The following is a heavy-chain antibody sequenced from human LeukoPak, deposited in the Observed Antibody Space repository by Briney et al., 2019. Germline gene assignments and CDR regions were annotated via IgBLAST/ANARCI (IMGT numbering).Heavy chain of an antibody. J-gene: IGHJ4*02. D-gene: IGHD6-6*01. CDR2: IYPGDSAT. CDR3: ARPKYSSSLAFDY. Sequence: GEALEISCKGSGHRFTTSLIVWGRQKPGKGLEGMGVIYPGDSATNYSPSFQGQVSFSANKSISTAYLHWNSLKASDTAIYYCARPKYSSSLAFDYWGQGTPVTVSS. CDR1: GHRFTTSL. V-gene: IGHV5-51*01.